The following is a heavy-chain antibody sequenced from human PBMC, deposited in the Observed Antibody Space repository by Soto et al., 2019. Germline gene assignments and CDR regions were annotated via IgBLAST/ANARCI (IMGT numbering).Heavy chain of an antibody. V-gene: IGHV1-69*12. CDR1: GGTFSSYA. Sequence: QVQLVQPGAEVKKPGSSVKVSCKASGGTFSSYAISWVRQAPGQGLEWMGGIIPIFGTANYAQKFQGRVTITADESTSTAYMELSSLRSEDTAVYYCARYLLIVATTPYYYYGMDVWGQGTTVTVSS. D-gene: IGHD5-12*01. J-gene: IGHJ6*02. CDR3: ARYLLIVATTPYYYYGMDV. CDR2: IIPIFGTA.